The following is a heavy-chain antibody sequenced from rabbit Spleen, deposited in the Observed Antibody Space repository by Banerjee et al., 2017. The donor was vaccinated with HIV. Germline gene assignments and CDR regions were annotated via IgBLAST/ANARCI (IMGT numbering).Heavy chain of an antibody. CDR1: GLDFSSNYW. Sequence: QEQLEESGGDLVKPGASLTLTCKASGLDFSSNYWICWVRQAPGKGLEWIACIDAGSSAFTYFATWAKGRFTISKTSSTTVTLQMTSLTAADTATYFCARDTGSSFSSYGMDLWGPGTLVTVS. D-gene: IGHD8-1*01. V-gene: IGHV1S45*01. CDR2: IDAGSSAFT. CDR3: ARDTGSSFSSYGMDL. J-gene: IGHJ6*01.